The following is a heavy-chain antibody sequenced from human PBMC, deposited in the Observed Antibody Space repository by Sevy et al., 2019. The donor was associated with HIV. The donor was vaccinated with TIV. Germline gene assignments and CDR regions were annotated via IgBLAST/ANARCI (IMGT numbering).Heavy chain of an antibody. J-gene: IGHJ4*02. CDR3: ARVPGIAVAGTGY. V-gene: IGHV3-21*01. Sequence: GGSLRLSCAASGFTFSSYSMNWVRQAPGKGLEWVSSISSSSSYIYYADSVKGRFTISRDNAKNSLYLQMNSLRAEDTAVYYCARVPGIAVAGTGYWGQGTLVTVSS. D-gene: IGHD6-19*01. CDR2: ISSSSSYI. CDR1: GFTFSSYS.